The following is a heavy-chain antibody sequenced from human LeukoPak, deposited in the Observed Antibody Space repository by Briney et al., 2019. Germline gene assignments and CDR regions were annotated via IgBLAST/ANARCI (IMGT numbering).Heavy chain of an antibody. J-gene: IGHJ6*03. CDR3: ARDRISLDYYYYMDV. D-gene: IGHD2-21*01. Sequence: PSETLSLTCTVSGGSISSGSYYWSWIRQPAGKGLEWIGRIYTSGSTNYNPSLKSRVTISVDTSKSQFSLKLSSVTAADTAVYYCARDRISLDYYYYMDVWGKGTTVTVSS. V-gene: IGHV4-61*02. CDR2: IYTSGST. CDR1: GGSISSGSYY.